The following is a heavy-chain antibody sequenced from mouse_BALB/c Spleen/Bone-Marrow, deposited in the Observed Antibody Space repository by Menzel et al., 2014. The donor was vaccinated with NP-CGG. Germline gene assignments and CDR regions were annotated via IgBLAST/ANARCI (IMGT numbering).Heavy chain of an antibody. CDR3: AREDYYGSSYFDY. CDR1: GYTFSSYW. J-gene: IGHJ2*01. Sequence: VKLVESGAELMKPGASVKISCKVTGYTFSSYWIEWVKQRPGHGLEWIGEILPGSGSTIYNEKFKGKATFTADTSSNTAYMQLSSLTSEDSAVYYCAREDYYGSSYFDYWGQGTTLTVSS. CDR2: ILPGSGST. D-gene: IGHD1-1*01. V-gene: IGHV1-9*01.